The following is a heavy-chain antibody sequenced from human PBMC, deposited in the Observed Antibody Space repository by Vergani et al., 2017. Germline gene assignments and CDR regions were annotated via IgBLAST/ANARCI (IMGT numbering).Heavy chain of an antibody. J-gene: IGHJ6*03. CDR3: ARGRGSSSRHYYYYYMDV. CDR1: GGSFSGYY. D-gene: IGHD6-6*01. V-gene: IGHV4-34*01. Sequence: VQLQQWGAGLLKPSETLSLTCAVYGGSFSGYYWSWIRQPPGKGLEWIGEINHSGSTNYNPSLKSRVTISVDTSKNQFSLKLSSVTAADTAVYYCARGRGSSSRHYYYYYMDVWGKGTTVTVSS. CDR2: INHSGST.